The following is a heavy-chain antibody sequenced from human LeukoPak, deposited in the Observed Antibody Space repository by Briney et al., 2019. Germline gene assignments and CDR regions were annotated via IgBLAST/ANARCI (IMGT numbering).Heavy chain of an antibody. CDR1: GGSFSGDY. V-gene: IGHV4-34*01. CDR3: ARHREVYYYGWGTDPINTYWHFDL. J-gene: IGHJ2*01. Sequence: PSETLSLTCAVYGGSFSGDYWSWIRQPPGKGLEWIGEINQSGSTNYNPSLKNRVTISADTSKNQLSLKLSSVTAADTAVYYCARHREVYYYGWGTDPINTYWHFDLWGRGTLVTVSS. D-gene: IGHD3-10*01. CDR2: INQSGST.